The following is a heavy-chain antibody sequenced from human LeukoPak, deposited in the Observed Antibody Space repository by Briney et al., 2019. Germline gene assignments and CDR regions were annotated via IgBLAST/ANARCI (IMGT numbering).Heavy chain of an antibody. V-gene: IGHV4-59*11. CDR3: AAIGIQLWSPLDY. J-gene: IGHJ4*02. Sequence: SETLSLTCTVSGGSISSHYWSWIRQPPGKGLEWIGYIFYSGSTNYNPSLKSRVTISVDTSKNQFSLKLSSVTAADTAVYYCAAIGIQLWSPLDYWGQGTLVTVSS. D-gene: IGHD5-18*01. CDR1: GGSISSHY. CDR2: IFYSGST.